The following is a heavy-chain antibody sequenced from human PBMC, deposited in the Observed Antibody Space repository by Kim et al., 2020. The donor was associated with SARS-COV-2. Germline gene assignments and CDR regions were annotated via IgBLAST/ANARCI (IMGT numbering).Heavy chain of an antibody. V-gene: IGHV3-48*02. CDR1: GFTFSSYT. D-gene: IGHD1-7*01. CDR3: ARGQGGGTTHFDF. Sequence: GGSLRPSCVASGFTFSSYTMNWVRQAPGKGLEWISYIDTTSNYIIYADSVRGRFTFSRDNTKNSLFLQMNSLGDDDTAIYYCARGQGGGTTHFDFWGQGT. J-gene: IGHJ4*03. CDR2: IDTTSNYI.